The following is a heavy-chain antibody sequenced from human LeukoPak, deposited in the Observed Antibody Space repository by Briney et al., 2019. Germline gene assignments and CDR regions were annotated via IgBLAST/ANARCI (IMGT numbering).Heavy chain of an antibody. CDR1: GFTFSSSA. V-gene: IGHV3-23*01. Sequence: PGGSLRLSCAASGFTFSSSAMSWVRQVPGKGLEWVSGISGSGGSTYYADSVKGRFTISRDNSKNTLYLQMNSLRAEDTAVYYCAKSESRSSTWYAYWGQGTLVTVSS. D-gene: IGHD6-13*01. J-gene: IGHJ4*02. CDR3: AKSESRSSTWYAY. CDR2: ISGSGGST.